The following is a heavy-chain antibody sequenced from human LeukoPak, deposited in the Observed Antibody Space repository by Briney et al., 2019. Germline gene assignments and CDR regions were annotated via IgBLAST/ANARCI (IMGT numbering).Heavy chain of an antibody. D-gene: IGHD2-2*01. J-gene: IGHJ6*02. CDR3: ARGTPDIVVVPAATNYYYYGMDV. CDR2: INHSGST. CDR1: GGSFSGYY. V-gene: IGHV4-34*01. Sequence: SETLSLTCAVYGGSFSGYYWSWIRQPPGKGLEWIGEINHSGSTNYNPSLKSRVTISADTSKNQFSLKLSSVTAADTAVYYCARGTPDIVVVPAATNYYYYGMDVWGQGTTVTVSS.